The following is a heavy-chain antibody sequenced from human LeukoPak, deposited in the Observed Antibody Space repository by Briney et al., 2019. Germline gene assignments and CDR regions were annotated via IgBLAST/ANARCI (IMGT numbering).Heavy chain of an antibody. D-gene: IGHD6-19*01. CDR2: ISYDGSNK. Sequence: PGGSLRLSCAASGFTFSSYGMHWVRQAPGKGLEWVAVISYDGSNKYYADSVKGRFTISRDNSKNTLYLQMNSLRAEDTAVYYCAKDSSGWYGRSYFDYWGQGTLVTVSS. CDR1: GFTFSSYG. V-gene: IGHV3-30*18. J-gene: IGHJ4*02. CDR3: AKDSSGWYGRSYFDY.